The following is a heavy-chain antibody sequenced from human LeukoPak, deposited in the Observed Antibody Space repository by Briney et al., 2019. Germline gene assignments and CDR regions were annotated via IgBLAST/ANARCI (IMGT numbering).Heavy chain of an antibody. Sequence: GGSLRLSCAASGFTFSTYALSWVRQAPGKGLWWVSHLSGSGGSTYYADSAKGRFTISRDNSKNTLYLQMNSLRAEDTAVYYCAKDPQFVVVPAAHNNWFDPWGQGTLVTVSS. D-gene: IGHD2-2*01. CDR2: LSGSGGST. V-gene: IGHV3-23*01. CDR3: AKDPQFVVVPAAHNNWFDP. J-gene: IGHJ5*02. CDR1: GFTFSTYA.